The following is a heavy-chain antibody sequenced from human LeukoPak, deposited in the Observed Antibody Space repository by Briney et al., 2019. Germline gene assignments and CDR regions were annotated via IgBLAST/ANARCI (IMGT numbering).Heavy chain of an antibody. D-gene: IGHD3-22*01. CDR3: AGSGYYRLGY. CDR1: GGSFSGYY. Sequence: PSETLSLTCAVYGGSFSGYYWSWIRQPPGKGLEWTGEINHSGSTNYNPSLKSRVTISVDTSKNQFSLKLSSVTAADTAVYYCAGSGYYRLGYWGQGTLVTVSS. V-gene: IGHV4-34*01. J-gene: IGHJ4*02. CDR2: INHSGST.